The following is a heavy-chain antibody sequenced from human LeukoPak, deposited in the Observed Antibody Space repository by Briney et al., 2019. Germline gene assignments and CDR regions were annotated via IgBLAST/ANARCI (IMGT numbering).Heavy chain of an antibody. V-gene: IGHV4-34*01. CDR1: GGSFSGYY. Sequence: PSETLSLTCAVYGGSFSGYYWSWIRQPPGKGLEWIGEINHSGSTNYNPSLKSRVTISVDTSKNRFSLKLSSVTAADTAVYYCAREDGNSIIDYWGQGTLVTVSS. D-gene: IGHD4-23*01. CDR2: INHSGST. CDR3: AREDGNSIIDY. J-gene: IGHJ4*02.